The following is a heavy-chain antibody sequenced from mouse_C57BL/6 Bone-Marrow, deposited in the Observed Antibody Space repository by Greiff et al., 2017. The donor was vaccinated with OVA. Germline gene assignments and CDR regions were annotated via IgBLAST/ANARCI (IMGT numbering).Heavy chain of an antibody. CDR1: GIDFSRYW. D-gene: IGHD1-1*01. CDR2: INPDSSTI. V-gene: IGHV4-1*01. CDR3: ARPIDGDYYGSSPLAY. J-gene: IGHJ3*01. Sequence: AASGIDFSRYWMSWVRRAPGKGLEWIGEINPDSSTINYAPSLTDKFIISRDNAKNTLYLQMSKVRSEDTALYYRARPIDGDYYGSSPLAYWGQGTLVTVSA.